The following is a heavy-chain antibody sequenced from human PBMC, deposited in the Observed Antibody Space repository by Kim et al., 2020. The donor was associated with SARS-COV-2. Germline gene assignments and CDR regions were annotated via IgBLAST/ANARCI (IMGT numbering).Heavy chain of an antibody. D-gene: IGHD6-13*01. CDR2: ISYDGTNK. J-gene: IGHJ4*01. Sequence: GGSLRLSCAASGFSFSNYAMFWVRQAPGKGLEWVALISYDGTNKDYADSVKGRFTISRDNSKSTLYLQMNSLRVADTAVYFCARKPTTSSGSYYFEYWG. V-gene: IGHV3-30*04. CDR3: ARKPTTSSGSYYFEY. CDR1: GFSFSNYA.